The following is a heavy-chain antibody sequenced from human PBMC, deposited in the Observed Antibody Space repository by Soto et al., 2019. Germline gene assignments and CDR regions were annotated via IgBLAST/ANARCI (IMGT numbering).Heavy chain of an antibody. D-gene: IGHD3-22*01. V-gene: IGHV4-59*01. J-gene: IGHJ3*02. Sequence: SETLSLTCTVSGGSISSYYWSWIRQPPGKGLEWIGYIYYSGSTNYNPSLKSRVTISVDTSKNQFSLKLSSVTAADTAVYYCARETYYYDSRAFDIWGKGTMVTVS. CDR2: IYYSGST. CDR1: GGSISSYY. CDR3: ARETYYYDSRAFDI.